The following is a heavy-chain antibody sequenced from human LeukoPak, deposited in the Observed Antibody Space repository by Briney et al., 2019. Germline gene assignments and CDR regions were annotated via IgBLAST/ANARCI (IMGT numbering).Heavy chain of an antibody. CDR2: IHYTGST. CDR1: GDSISSSSYY. D-gene: IGHD3-3*02. Sequence: SETLSLTCTVSGDSISSSSYYWVWLRQPPGKGLEWIATIHYTGSTYYNPSLKSRVTISVDASKNQFYLKVSSVTAADTAVYYCARAPGDGIRRMFDYWGQGTLVTVSS. V-gene: IGHV4-39*07. CDR3: ARAPGDGIRRMFDY. J-gene: IGHJ4*02.